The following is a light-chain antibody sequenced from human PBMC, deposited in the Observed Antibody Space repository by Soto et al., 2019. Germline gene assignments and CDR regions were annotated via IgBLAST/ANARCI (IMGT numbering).Light chain of an antibody. Sequence: EVELTQSPAILSVSPGETATLSCRASQSVRSNLAWYQQKPGQAPRLLIYGASTRATGIPARFSGSGSGREFTLTISSLQSEDFGLYYCQQYNIWPPLTFGGGTKVEIK. CDR2: GAS. V-gene: IGKV3-15*01. J-gene: IGKJ4*01. CDR3: QQYNIWPPLT. CDR1: QSVRSN.